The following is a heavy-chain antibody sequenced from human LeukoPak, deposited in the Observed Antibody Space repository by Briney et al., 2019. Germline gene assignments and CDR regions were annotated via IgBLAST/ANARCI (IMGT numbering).Heavy chain of an antibody. J-gene: IGHJ4*02. V-gene: IGHV3-30-3*01. CDR2: ISYDGSNK. CDR1: GFTFSSYA. CDR3: ASSYSYGYGVFDY. Sequence: GGSLRLSCAASGFTFSSYAMHWVRQAPGRGLEWVAVISYDGSNKYYADSVKGRFTISRDNSKNTLYLQMNSLRAGDTAVYYCASSYSYGYGVFDYWGQGTLVTVSS. D-gene: IGHD5-18*01.